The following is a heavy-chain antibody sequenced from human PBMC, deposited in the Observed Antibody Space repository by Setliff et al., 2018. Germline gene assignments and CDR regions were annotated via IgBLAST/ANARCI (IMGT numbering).Heavy chain of an antibody. CDR1: GGSVSSGYYY. CDR2: VYYTGRT. Sequence: SETLSLTCNVSGGSVSSGYYYWDWIRQPPGKGLEWIGTVYYTGRTYYNPSLKSRVTIAVDAPDNHFSLKLRSVTASDTAVYYCARAPNDLGVDWLFNNYFDYWGHGTLVTVS. J-gene: IGHJ4*01. V-gene: IGHV4-39*02. CDR3: ARAPNDLGVDWLFNNYFDY. D-gene: IGHD3-9*01.